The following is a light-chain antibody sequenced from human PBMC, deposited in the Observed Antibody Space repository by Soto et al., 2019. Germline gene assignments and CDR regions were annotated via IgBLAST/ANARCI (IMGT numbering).Light chain of an antibody. CDR1: QSVLYSSNHKNY. CDR2: WAS. J-gene: IGKJ2*01. Sequence: DIVMTQSPDSLAVSLGERATINCKSSQSVLYSSNHKNYLAWYQQKPGQPPKLLIYWASTRESGVPDRFSGRGSGTDFTLTISSLQAEDVAVYYCQQDYRPWTFGQGTKLEIK. V-gene: IGKV4-1*01. CDR3: QQDYRPWT.